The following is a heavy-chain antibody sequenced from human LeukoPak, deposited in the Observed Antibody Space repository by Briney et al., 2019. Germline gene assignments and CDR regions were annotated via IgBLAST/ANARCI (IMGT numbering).Heavy chain of an antibody. V-gene: IGHV3-11*06. CDR3: ARVAYGYSLDY. D-gene: IGHD5-18*01. CDR2: ISSSSSYT. CDR1: GFTFSDYY. J-gene: IGHJ4*02. Sequence: SGGSLRLSCAASGFTFSDYYMSWIRQAPGKGLEWVSYISSSSSYTNYADSVKGRFTISRDNAKNSLYLQMNSLRAEDAAVYYCARVAYGYSLDYWGQGTLVTVSS.